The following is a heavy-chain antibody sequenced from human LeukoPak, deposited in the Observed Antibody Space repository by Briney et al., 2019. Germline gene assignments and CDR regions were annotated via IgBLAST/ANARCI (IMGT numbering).Heavy chain of an antibody. Sequence: GESLRLSCAASGFTFSSFAMSWVRQAPGKGLEWLSTISDSGGSTYYADSVRGRFTISRDNSKDTLYVQMNSLRAEDAAVYYCAKSHSVVRRGYFDYWGQGALVTVSS. V-gene: IGHV3-23*01. J-gene: IGHJ4*02. CDR3: AKSHSVVRRGYFDY. D-gene: IGHD2-2*01. CDR1: GFTFSSFA. CDR2: ISDSGGST.